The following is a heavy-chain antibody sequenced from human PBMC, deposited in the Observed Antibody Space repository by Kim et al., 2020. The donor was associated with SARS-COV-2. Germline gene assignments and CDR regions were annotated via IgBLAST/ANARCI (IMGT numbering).Heavy chain of an antibody. CDR2: IYYSGST. J-gene: IGHJ6*03. CDR1: GGSISSYY. V-gene: IGHV4-59*01. CDR3: ARGGDDYGDYDYYYYYMDV. Sequence: SETLSLTCTVSGGSISSYYWSWIRQPPGKGLEWIGYIYYSGSTNYNPSLKSRVTISVDTSKNQFSLKLSSVTAADTAVYYCARGGDDYGDYDYYYYYMDVWGKGTTVTVSS. D-gene: IGHD4-17*01.